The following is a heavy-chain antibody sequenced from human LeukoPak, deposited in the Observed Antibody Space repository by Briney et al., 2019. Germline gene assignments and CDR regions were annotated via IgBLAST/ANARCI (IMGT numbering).Heavy chain of an antibody. J-gene: IGHJ4*02. D-gene: IGHD3-16*01. V-gene: IGHV3-23*01. CDR2: ISGSGGST. CDR1: GFTFSSYA. Sequence: PGGSLRLSCAASGFTFSSYAMSWVRQAPGKGLEWVSAISGSGGSTYYADSVKGRFTISRDNSKNTLYLQMNSLRAEDTAVYFCAKGSSAGGELRHDYWGQGTLVTVSS. CDR3: AKGSSAGGELRHDY.